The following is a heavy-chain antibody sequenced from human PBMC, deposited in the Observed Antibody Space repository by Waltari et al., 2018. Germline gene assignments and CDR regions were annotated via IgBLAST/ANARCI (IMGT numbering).Heavy chain of an antibody. J-gene: IGHJ5*02. V-gene: IGHV1-2*02. CDR2: INPGSGAP. CDR1: RYTFTGYF. Sequence: QVQLVQSGAEVKKPGASVKVSCKASRYTFTGYFMHWVRQAPGQGLEWMGWINPGSGAPNYAQKFQGRVTMTRDTSISTAYMELSGLTSDDTAVYYCAREGTGSGSYYRWFDPWGQGTLVTVSS. D-gene: IGHD1-26*01. CDR3: AREGTGSGSYYRWFDP.